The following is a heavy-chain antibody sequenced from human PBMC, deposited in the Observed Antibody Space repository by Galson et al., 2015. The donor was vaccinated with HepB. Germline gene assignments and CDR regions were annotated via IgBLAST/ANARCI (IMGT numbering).Heavy chain of an antibody. CDR3: AREKTERRWLDYFDY. V-gene: IGHV1-69*13. CDR2: IIPIFGTA. Sequence: SVKVSCKASGGTFSSYAISWVRQAPGQGLEWMGGIIPIFGTANYAQKFQGRVTITADESTSTAYMELSSLRSEDTAVYYCAREKTERRWLDYFDYWGQGTLVTVSS. J-gene: IGHJ4*02. CDR1: GGTFSSYA. D-gene: IGHD6-19*01.